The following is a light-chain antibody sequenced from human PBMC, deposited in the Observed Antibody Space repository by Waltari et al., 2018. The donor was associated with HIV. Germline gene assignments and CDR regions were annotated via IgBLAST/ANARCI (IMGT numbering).Light chain of an antibody. J-gene: IGLJ3*02. CDR1: SSNMGSNH. CDR3: AAWDDSLSGRV. V-gene: IGLV1-47*01. Sequence: QALLTQPPSASGTTGQRVTISCYACSSNMGSNHVYWYQQRPGTAPKLLIYRNNQRPSGVPDRFSGSKSGTSASLAISGLRSEDEADYYCAAWDDSLSGRVFGGGTKLTVL. CDR2: RNN.